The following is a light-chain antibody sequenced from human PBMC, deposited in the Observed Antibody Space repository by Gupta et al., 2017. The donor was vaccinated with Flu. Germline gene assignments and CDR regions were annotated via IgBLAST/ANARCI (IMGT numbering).Light chain of an antibody. V-gene: IGLV3-19*01. J-gene: IGLJ2*01. CDR1: SLRSYY. Sequence: SSELTQDPAVSVALGQTVRITCQGDSLRSYYASWYQQKPGQAPVLLIYGKNKRPSGIPDRFSGSSSGNTASLTITGAQAEDEADYYCNSRDSSGNHKNVVFGGGTKLTVL. CDR3: NSRDSSGNHKNVV. CDR2: GKN.